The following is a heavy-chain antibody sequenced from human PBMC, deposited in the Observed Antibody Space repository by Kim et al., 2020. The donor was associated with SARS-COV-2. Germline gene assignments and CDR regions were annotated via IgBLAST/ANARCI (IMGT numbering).Heavy chain of an antibody. CDR1: GFTFSSYE. Sequence: GGSLRLSCAASGFTFSSYEVNWVRQAPGKGLEWVSYISSTGSNIYYADSVKGRFTISRDNAKNSLYLQMNSLRAEDAAVYYSARDPYSGSYNYYGMDVWGQGATVTVSS. CDR3: ARDPYSGSYNYYGMDV. CDR2: ISSTGSNI. V-gene: IGHV3-48*03. J-gene: IGHJ6*02. D-gene: IGHD6-13*01.